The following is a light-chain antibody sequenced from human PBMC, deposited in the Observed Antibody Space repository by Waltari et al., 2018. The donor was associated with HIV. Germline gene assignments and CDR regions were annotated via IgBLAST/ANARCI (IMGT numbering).Light chain of an antibody. CDR1: SSNLGSNY. CDR2: RNI. V-gene: IGLV1-47*01. Sequence: SMLTQPPSASGTPGQTFTISCSGGSSNLGSNYVYWFQQLPGEAPKLLIYRNIQRPSGVPDRFSGSKSGSSASLAISGLRSEDEAVYYCSTWDDRLGDRVFGGGTKLTVL. J-gene: IGLJ3*02. CDR3: STWDDRLGDRV.